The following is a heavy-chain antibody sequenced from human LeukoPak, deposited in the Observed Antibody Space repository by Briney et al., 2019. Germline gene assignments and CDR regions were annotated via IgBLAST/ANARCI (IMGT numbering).Heavy chain of an antibody. CDR1: GFTVSSNY. D-gene: IGHD1-26*01. V-gene: IGHV3-66*01. J-gene: IGHJ4*02. Sequence: GVLRLSCAASGFTVSSNYMSWVRQAPGKGLEWVSVIYSGGSTYYADSVKGRFTISRDNSKNTLYLQMNSLGAEDTAVYYCARDRGGSYFDYWGQGTLVTVSS. CDR2: IYSGGST. CDR3: ARDRGGSYFDY.